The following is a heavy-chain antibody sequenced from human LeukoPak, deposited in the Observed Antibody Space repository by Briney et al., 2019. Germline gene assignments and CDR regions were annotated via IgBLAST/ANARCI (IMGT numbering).Heavy chain of an antibody. CDR1: GFTFSSYS. J-gene: IGHJ4*02. CDR3: ARGIAARHFDY. D-gene: IGHD6-6*01. CDR2: ISSSSSAI. Sequence: GGSLRLSCAASGFTFSSYSMNWVRQAPGKGLEWVSYISSSSSAIYYADSVKGRFTISRDNAKNSLYLQMNSLRAEDTAVYYCARGIAARHFDYWGQGTLVTVSS. V-gene: IGHV3-48*01.